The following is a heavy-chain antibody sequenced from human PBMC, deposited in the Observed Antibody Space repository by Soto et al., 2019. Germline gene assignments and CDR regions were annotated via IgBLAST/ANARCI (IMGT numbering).Heavy chain of an antibody. CDR2: IMPVFGTA. V-gene: IGHV1-69*01. D-gene: IGHD3-9*01. CDR3: ARARDYDLLTAREYALDV. Sequence: QVQLVQSGAEVKKPGSSVRVSCKVSGGSFRNYGITWVRQSPGQGLEWMGGIMPVFGTAVYAQKFQGRVTTSADEFTTTASLELSSLSSDDTAVYFCARARDYDLLTAREYALDVWGQGTTVTV. J-gene: IGHJ6*02. CDR1: GGSFRNYG.